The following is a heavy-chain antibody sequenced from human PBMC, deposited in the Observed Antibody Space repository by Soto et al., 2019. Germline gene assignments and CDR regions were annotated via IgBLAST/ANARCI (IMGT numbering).Heavy chain of an antibody. D-gene: IGHD3-22*01. CDR1: GYIFTNHY. CDR2: INPSGGST. V-gene: IGHV1-46*01. CDR3: ARADYYDSSGFYYDY. J-gene: IGHJ4*02. Sequence: QVQLVQSGAEVKKPGASVKVSCKASGYIFTNHYIHWVRQAPGQGLEWMGIINPSGGSTNYLQKFQGRVTMTRDTSTSTVYMELISLRSEDTAVYFCARADYYDSSGFYYDYWGQGTLVTVSS.